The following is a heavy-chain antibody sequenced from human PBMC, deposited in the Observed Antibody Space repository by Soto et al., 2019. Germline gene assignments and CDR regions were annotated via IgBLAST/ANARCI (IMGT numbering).Heavy chain of an antibody. CDR2: ISAYNGNT. V-gene: IGHV1-18*01. Sequence: GASVKVSCKASGYTFTSYGISWVRQAPGQGLEWMGWISAYNGNTNYAQKLQGRVTMTPDTSTSTAYMELRSLRSDDTAVYYCARPLNQPAYSSSWTQEGMDVWGQGTTVTVSS. CDR1: GYTFTSYG. J-gene: IGHJ6*02. D-gene: IGHD6-13*01. CDR3: ARPLNQPAYSSSWTQEGMDV.